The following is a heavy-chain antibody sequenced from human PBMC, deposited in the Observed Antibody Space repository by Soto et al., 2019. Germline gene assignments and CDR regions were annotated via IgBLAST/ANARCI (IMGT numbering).Heavy chain of an antibody. D-gene: IGHD3-16*01. CDR1: GDSITKNHW. J-gene: IGHJ6*02. Sequence: PSETRSLTCTVYGDSITKNHWWSFFRQPPGKGPELIGEIYHTGIANYNPSLESRVAFSVDKSKNQFSLSLTSVTAADTAVYYCVSKLGPYYYGLDVWGQGTTVTVPS. V-gene: IGHV4-4*02. CDR2: IYHTGIA. CDR3: VSKLGPYYYGLDV.